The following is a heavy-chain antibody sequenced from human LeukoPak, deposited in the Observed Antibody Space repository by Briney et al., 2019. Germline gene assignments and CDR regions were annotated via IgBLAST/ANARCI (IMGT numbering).Heavy chain of an antibody. J-gene: IGHJ2*01. CDR3: ARVTSRPRPRYFDL. CDR1: GFTFSSYA. V-gene: IGHV3-30*04. D-gene: IGHD2-2*01. Sequence: PGGSLRLSCAASGFTFSSYAMHWVRQAPGKGLEWVAVISYDGSNKYYADSVKGRFTISRDNSKNTLYLQMNSLRAEDTAVYYCARVTSRPRPRYFDLWGRGTLVTVSS. CDR2: ISYDGSNK.